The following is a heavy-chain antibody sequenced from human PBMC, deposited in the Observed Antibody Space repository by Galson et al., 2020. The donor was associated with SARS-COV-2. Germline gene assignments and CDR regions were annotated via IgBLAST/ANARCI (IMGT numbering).Heavy chain of an antibody. D-gene: IGHD1-26*01. J-gene: IGHJ3*01. CDR3: ARHSSLDL. V-gene: IGHV3-74*01. CDR2: INSEGNST. Sequence: ALHWGSLRLSCVASDFNFSSYWMHWVRQLPKKGLEWVSRINSEGNSTNYADSVKGRFTVSRDNAKNTLFLQMNSLRDEDTAVYYCARHSSLDLWGQGTMVTVSS. CDR1: DFNFSSYW.